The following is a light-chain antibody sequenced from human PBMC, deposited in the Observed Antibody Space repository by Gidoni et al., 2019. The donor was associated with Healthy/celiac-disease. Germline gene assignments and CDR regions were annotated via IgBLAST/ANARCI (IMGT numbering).Light chain of an antibody. Sequence: DIVMTQSPDSLAVSLGERATINCKSSQSVLYSSNNKNYLAWYQQKPGQPPKLLIYWASTRESGVPDRGSGSGSGTDFTLTISSLQAEDVAVYYCQQYYSTPRTFGQGTRLEIK. V-gene: IGKV4-1*01. J-gene: IGKJ5*01. CDR2: WAS. CDR1: QSVLYSSNNKNY. CDR3: QQYYSTPRT.